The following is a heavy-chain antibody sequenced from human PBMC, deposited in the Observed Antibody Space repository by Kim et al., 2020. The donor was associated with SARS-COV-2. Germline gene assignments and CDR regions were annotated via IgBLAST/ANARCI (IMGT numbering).Heavy chain of an antibody. CDR3: TTVLVRGVMIFHH. Sequence: GGSLRLSCAGSGFIFNNAWMCWVRQAPGKGLEWVGRIKSITDGGATEYIAPVKGRFTISRDDSKNTVYLQMNSLKIEDTAVYYCTTVLVRGVMIFHHWGQGTLVTVSS. CDR2: IKSITDGGAT. J-gene: IGHJ1*01. D-gene: IGHD3-10*01. V-gene: IGHV3-15*01. CDR1: GFIFNNAW.